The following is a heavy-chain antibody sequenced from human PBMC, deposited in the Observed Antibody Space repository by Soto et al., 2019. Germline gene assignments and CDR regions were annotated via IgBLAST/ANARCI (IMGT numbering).Heavy chain of an antibody. CDR3: ARIFLYYDFWSGYSFRVWFEP. J-gene: IGHJ5*02. V-gene: IGHV2-26*01. CDR1: GFSLSNARMG. CDR2: IFSNDEK. Sequence: SVPTLVNPTETLTLTCTVSGFSLSNARMGVSWIRQPPGKALEWLAHIFSNDEKSYSTSLKSRLTISKDTSKSQVVLTMTNMDPVDTATYYCARIFLYYDFWSGYSFRVWFEPWGEGTLVTVS. D-gene: IGHD3-3*01.